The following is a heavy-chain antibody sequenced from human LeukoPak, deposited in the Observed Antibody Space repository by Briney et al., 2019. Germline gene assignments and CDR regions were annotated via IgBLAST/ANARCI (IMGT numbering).Heavy chain of an antibody. CDR2: ITGISDI. CDR1: GFTSSDYS. CDR3: AKDPHTGYSLAY. J-gene: IGHJ4*02. D-gene: IGHD5-18*01. Sequence: PGGSLRLSCTASGFTSSDYSVNWVRQAPGKGLEWVSCITGISDIYYADSVKGRFTISRDNAKNSVYLQMNSLRVEDTAVYYCAKDPHTGYSLAYWGQGTLVTVSS. V-gene: IGHV3-21*04.